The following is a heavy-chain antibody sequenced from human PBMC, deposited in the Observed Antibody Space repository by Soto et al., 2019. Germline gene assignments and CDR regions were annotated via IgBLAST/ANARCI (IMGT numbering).Heavy chain of an antibody. Sequence: GGSLRLSCAASGFTFSGYAMSWVRQAPGKGLEWVSAISGSGGSTYYADSVKGRFTISRDNSKNTLYLQMNSLRAEDTAVYYCAKDDFVVVPAARFNYYYGMDVWGQGTTVTVSS. J-gene: IGHJ6*02. CDR3: AKDDFVVVPAARFNYYYGMDV. CDR1: GFTFSGYA. D-gene: IGHD2-2*01. V-gene: IGHV3-23*01. CDR2: ISGSGGST.